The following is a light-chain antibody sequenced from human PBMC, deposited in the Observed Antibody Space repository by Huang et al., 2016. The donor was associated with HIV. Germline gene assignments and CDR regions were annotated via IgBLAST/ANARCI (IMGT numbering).Light chain of an antibody. V-gene: IGKV3-11*01. J-gene: IGKJ2*01. Sequence: EIVLTQSPATLSLSPGQIVTLSCRASQSIDKYLAWYQQRPGQPPRLLSYDASNRATSIPTRLSGRGSGTDFTLTISSLEPEDFAVYYCHQRSNWLPYTFGQGTKLEIK. CDR1: QSIDKY. CDR2: DAS. CDR3: HQRSNWLPYT.